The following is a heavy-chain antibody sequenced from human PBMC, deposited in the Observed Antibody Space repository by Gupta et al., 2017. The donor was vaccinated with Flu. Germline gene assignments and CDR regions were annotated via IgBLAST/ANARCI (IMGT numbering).Heavy chain of an antibody. D-gene: IGHD2-8*02. CDR1: GFTFSSYE. Sequence: EVQLVESGGGLVQPGGSLSLSCAASGFTFSSYEMNWVRQAPGKGLEWVSHISSSAVNIYYADSVKGRFTISRDNAKNSLYLQMNSLRAEDTAVYYCASIFTGYWGQGILVTVSS. V-gene: IGHV3-48*03. CDR2: ISSSAVNI. CDR3: ASIFTGY. J-gene: IGHJ4*02.